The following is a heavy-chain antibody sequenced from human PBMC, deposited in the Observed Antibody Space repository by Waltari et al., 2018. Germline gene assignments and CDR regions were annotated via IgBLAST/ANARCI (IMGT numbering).Heavy chain of an antibody. CDR3: ARGHFRYYYGSGSYYNLPYFDY. D-gene: IGHD3-10*01. J-gene: IGHJ4*02. V-gene: IGHV4-34*01. CDR2: INHSGST. Sequence: QVQLQQWGAGLLKPSETLSLTCAVYGGSFSGYYWSWIRQPPGTGLEWIGEINHSGSTNYNPSLKSRVTISVDTSKNQFSLKLSSVTAADTAVYYCARGHFRYYYGSGSYYNLPYFDYWGQGTLVTVSS. CDR1: GGSFSGYY.